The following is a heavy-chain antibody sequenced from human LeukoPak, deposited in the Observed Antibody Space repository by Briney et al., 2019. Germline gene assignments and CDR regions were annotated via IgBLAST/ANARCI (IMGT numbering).Heavy chain of an antibody. CDR1: GGSFSCYY. J-gene: IGHJ6*02. V-gene: IGHV4-34*01. D-gene: IGHD5-18*01. CDR3: ARNRGYSYGFLGYYYGMDV. CDR2: INHSGST. Sequence: SETLSLTCSVYGGSFSCYYWSWIRQPPGKGLEWIGEINHSGSTNYNPSLKSRVTISVDTSKNQFSLKLSSVTAADTAVYYCARNRGYSYGFLGYYYGMDVWGQGTTVTVSS.